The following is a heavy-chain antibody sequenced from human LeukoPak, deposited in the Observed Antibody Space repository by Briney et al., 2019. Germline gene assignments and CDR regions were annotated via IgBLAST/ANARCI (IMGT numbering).Heavy chain of an antibody. D-gene: IGHD3-22*01. Sequence: GGSLRLSCAASGFTFRSYAMSWVRQAPGKGLEWVAVIWYDGSNKYYADSVKGRFTISRDNSKNTLYLQMNSLRAEDTAVYYCARDHYPNYYDSSGYPHAHAFDIWGQGTMVTVSS. J-gene: IGHJ3*02. CDR2: IWYDGSNK. CDR1: GFTFRSYA. CDR3: ARDHYPNYYDSSGYPHAHAFDI. V-gene: IGHV3-33*08.